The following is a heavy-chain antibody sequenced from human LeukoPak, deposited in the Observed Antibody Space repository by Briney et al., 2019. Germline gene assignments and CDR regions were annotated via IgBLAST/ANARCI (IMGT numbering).Heavy chain of an antibody. CDR3: AKDTEWELLENAFDI. Sequence: GGSLRLSCAASGFTFSSYGMHWVRQAPGKGLEWVAFIRYDGSNKYYADSVKGRFTISRDNSKNTLYLQMNSLRAEDTAVYYCAKDTEWELLENAFDIWGQGTMVTVSS. J-gene: IGHJ3*02. V-gene: IGHV3-30*02. CDR1: GFTFSSYG. CDR2: IRYDGSNK. D-gene: IGHD1-26*01.